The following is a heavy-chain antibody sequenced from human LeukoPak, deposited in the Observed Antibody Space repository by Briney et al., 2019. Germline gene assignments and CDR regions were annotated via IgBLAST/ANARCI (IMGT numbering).Heavy chain of an antibody. V-gene: IGHV1-69*13. D-gene: IGHD2-2*01. CDR1: GGTFSSYA. J-gene: IGHJ6*03. CDR2: IIPIFGTA. CDR3: ARGGAPDIVVVPAAIPYYYYYMDV. Sequence: SVKVSCKASGGTFSSYAISWVRQAPGQGLEWMGGIIPIFGTANYAQKFQGRVTITADESTSTAYMELSSLRSEDTAVYYCARGGAPDIVVVPAAIPYYYYYMDVWGKGTTVTASS.